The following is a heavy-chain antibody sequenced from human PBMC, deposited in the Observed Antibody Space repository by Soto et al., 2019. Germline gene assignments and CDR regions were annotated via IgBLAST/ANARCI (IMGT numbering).Heavy chain of an antibody. J-gene: IGHJ6*02. CDR1: GYTFISYY. CDR2: INPSGGST. Sequence: GASVKVSCKASGYTFISYYMHWVRQAPGQGLEWMGIINPSGGSTSYAQKFQGRVTMTRDTSTSTVYMELSSLRSEDTAVYYCAAEIAAAKGDINYYYGMDVWGQGTTVTVSS. D-gene: IGHD6-13*01. CDR3: AAEIAAAKGDINYYYGMDV. V-gene: IGHV1-46*01.